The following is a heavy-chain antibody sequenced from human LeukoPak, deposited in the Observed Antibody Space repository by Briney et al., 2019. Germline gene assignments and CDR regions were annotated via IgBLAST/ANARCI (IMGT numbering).Heavy chain of an antibody. CDR2: ISWKSGSR. V-gene: IGHV3-9*03. Sequence: GGSMRLSCAASGFTIDDYAMHWVRQVPRKGLERESGISWKSGSRVYADSVKCRFTISRDNAKNSLHLQMDSLRPEDMALYYCVKDRRATVTTSRFQHWGQGTLVTVSS. D-gene: IGHD4-17*01. CDR1: GFTIDDYA. CDR3: VKDRRATVTTSRFQH. J-gene: IGHJ1*01.